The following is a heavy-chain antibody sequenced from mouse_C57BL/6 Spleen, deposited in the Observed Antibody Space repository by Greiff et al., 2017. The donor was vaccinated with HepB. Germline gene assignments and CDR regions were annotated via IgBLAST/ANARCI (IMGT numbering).Heavy chain of an antibody. Sequence: EVMLVESGGGLVQPGGSLRLSCAASGFTFTDYYMSWVRQPPGKALEWLGFIRNKANGYTTEYSASVKGRFTISRDNSQSILYLQMNALRAEDSATYYCARYDFLYYYAMDYWGQGTSVTVSS. J-gene: IGHJ4*01. CDR3: ARYDFLYYYAMDY. CDR1: GFTFTDYY. CDR2: IRNKANGYTT. V-gene: IGHV7-3*01.